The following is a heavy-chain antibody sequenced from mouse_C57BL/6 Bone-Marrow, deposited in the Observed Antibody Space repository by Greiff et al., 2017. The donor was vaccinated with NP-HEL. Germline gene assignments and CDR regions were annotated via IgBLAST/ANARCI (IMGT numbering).Heavy chain of an antibody. CDR1: GYSITSGYY. Sequence: EVKVEESGPGLVKPSKSLSLTCSVTGYSITSGYYWNWIRQFPGNKLEWMGYISYDGSNNYNPSLKNRISITRDTSKNQFFLKLNSVTTEDTATYYCASYYGGLYAMDYWGQGTSVTVSS. D-gene: IGHD1-1*02. CDR3: ASYYGGLYAMDY. J-gene: IGHJ4*01. CDR2: ISYDGSN. V-gene: IGHV3-6*01.